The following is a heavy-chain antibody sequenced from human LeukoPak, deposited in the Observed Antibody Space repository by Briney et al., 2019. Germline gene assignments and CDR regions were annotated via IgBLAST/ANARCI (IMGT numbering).Heavy chain of an antibody. CDR2: ISGSGGST. V-gene: IGHV3-23*01. D-gene: IGHD3-10*01. Sequence: GGSLRLSCAASGFTFSSYAMSWVRQAPGNGLEWVSAISGSGGSTYYADSVKGRFTISRDNSKNTPYLQMNSLRAEDTAVYYCAKRASYGSGSYEVYWGQGTLVTVSS. CDR1: GFTFSSYA. CDR3: AKRASYGSGSYEVY. J-gene: IGHJ4*02.